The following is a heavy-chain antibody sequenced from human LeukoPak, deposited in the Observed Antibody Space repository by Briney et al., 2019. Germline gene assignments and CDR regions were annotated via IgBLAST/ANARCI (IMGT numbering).Heavy chain of an antibody. Sequence: ASVKVSCKASGYTFTGYYMHWVRQAPGQGLEWMGWINPNSGGTNYAQKFQGWVTMTRDTSISTAYMELSRLRSDDTAVYYCARDPGSGSYGNWFDPWGQGTLVTVSS. V-gene: IGHV1-2*04. CDR3: ARDPGSGSYGNWFDP. CDR1: GYTFTGYY. J-gene: IGHJ5*02. CDR2: INPNSGGT. D-gene: IGHD3-10*01.